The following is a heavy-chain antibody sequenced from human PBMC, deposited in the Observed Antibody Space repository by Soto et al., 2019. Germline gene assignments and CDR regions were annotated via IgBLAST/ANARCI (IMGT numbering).Heavy chain of an antibody. Sequence: PSETLSLTCSVSGVSIGSSGYFWGWIRQAPGKGPEWIGTTYYTGKSDSNPSLKSRVTVSLDTSKNQVSLNLRSVTAADAAVYYCARHPAATLTSFYGVDVWGPGTTVTVS. V-gene: IGHV4-39*01. J-gene: IGHJ6*02. CDR1: GVSIGSSGYF. D-gene: IGHD6-25*01. CDR3: ARHPAATLTSFYGVDV. CDR2: TYYTGKS.